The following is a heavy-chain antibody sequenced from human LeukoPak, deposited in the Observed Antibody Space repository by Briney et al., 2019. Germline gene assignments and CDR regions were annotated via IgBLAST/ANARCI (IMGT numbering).Heavy chain of an antibody. D-gene: IGHD2-15*01. CDR2: ISGDGGST. CDR3: AKDIGRAVAATFYYYYGMDA. Sequence: GGSLRLSCAASGFTFDDYAMHWVRQAPGKGLEWVSLISGDGGSTYYADSVKGRFTISRDNSKNSLYLQMNSLRTEDTALYYCAKDIGRAVAATFYYYYGMDAWGQGTTVTVSS. CDR1: GFTFDDYA. J-gene: IGHJ6*02. V-gene: IGHV3-43*02.